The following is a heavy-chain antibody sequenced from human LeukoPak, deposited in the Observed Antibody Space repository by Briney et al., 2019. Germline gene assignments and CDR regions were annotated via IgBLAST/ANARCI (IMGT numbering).Heavy chain of an antibody. CDR3: AKDRPLPRRGYSYLFDY. J-gene: IGHJ4*02. V-gene: IGHV3-30*18. Sequence: GRSLRLSCAASGFTFSSYGMHWVRPAPGQGLEWVAVISYDGSNKYYADSVKGRFTISRDNSKNTLYLQMNSLRAEDTAVYYCAKDRPLPRRGYSYLFDYWGQGTLVTVSS. D-gene: IGHD5-18*01. CDR1: GFTFSSYG. CDR2: ISYDGSNK.